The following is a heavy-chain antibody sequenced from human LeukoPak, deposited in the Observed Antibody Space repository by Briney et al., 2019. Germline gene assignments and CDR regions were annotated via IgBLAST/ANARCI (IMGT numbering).Heavy chain of an antibody. Sequence: PGGSLRLSCAASGFTFSSYAMSWVRQAPGKGLEWVAVLWCDGSNKYYADSVKGRFTISRDNSKNTLYLQMNSLRAEDTAVYYCARIAAAGVKGMWYFDYWGQGTLVPVSS. D-gene: IGHD6-13*01. V-gene: IGHV3-33*08. CDR2: LWCDGSNK. CDR3: ARIAAAGVKGMWYFDY. CDR1: GFTFSSYA. J-gene: IGHJ4*02.